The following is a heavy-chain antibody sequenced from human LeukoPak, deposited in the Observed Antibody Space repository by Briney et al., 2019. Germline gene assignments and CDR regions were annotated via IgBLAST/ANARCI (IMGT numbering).Heavy chain of an antibody. CDR2: ISSSGST. CDR1: GDSISSGDYY. J-gene: IGHJ5*02. D-gene: IGHD6-13*01. CDR3: ARDAYSSSWYVRSGWFDP. Sequence: SETLSLTCTVSGDSISSGDYYWSWIRQPAGKGLEWIGRISSSGSTNYNPSLKSRVTISVDTSKNQFSLKLSSVTAADTAVYYCARDAYSSSWYVRSGWFDPWGQGTLVTVSS. V-gene: IGHV4-61*02.